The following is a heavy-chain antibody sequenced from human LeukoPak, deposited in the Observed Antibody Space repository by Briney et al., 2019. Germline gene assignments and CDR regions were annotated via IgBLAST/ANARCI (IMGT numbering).Heavy chain of an antibody. CDR3: ARDPYCSSTSCYDVVLEY. CDR2: INPSGGST. J-gene: IGHJ4*02. Sequence: ASVKVSCKASGYTSTRYYIHWVRQAPGQGLEWMGIINPSGGSTSYAQKSQGRVTMTRDTSTSTVYMELSSLRSEDTAVYYCARDPYCSSTSCYDVVLEYRGQGTLVTVSS. CDR1: GYTSTRYY. D-gene: IGHD2-2*01. V-gene: IGHV1-46*01.